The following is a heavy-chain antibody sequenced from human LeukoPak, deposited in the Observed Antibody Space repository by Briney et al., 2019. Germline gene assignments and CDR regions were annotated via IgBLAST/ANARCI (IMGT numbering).Heavy chain of an antibody. V-gene: IGHV1-2*02. CDR2: INPNSGGT. CDR1: GYTFTGYY. Sequence: ASVKVSCKASGYTFTGYYMHWVRQAPGQGLEWMGWINPNSGGTNYAQKFQGRVTMTRDTSISTAYMELSRLRSDDTAVYYCARDSGYGSGSPYYYYYYMDVWGKGTTVTISS. J-gene: IGHJ6*03. D-gene: IGHD3-10*01. CDR3: ARDSGYGSGSPYYYYYYMDV.